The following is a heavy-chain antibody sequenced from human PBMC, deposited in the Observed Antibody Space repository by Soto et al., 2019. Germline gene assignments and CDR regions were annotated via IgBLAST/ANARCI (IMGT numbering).Heavy chain of an antibody. J-gene: IGHJ6*02. CDR2: INHSGST. CDR3: ARESLGELLGMDV. CDR1: GGSFSGYY. D-gene: IGHD3-16*01. V-gene: IGHV4-34*01. Sequence: SETLSLTCAVYGGSFSGYYWSWIRQPPGKGLEWIGEINHSGSTNYNPSLKSRVTISVDTSKNQFSLKLSSVTAADTAVYYCARESLGELLGMDVSGQGPTVTVYS.